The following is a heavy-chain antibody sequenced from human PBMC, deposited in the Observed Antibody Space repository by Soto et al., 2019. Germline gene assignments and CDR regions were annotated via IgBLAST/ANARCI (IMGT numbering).Heavy chain of an antibody. D-gene: IGHD3-22*01. J-gene: IGHJ4*02. Sequence: GGSLRLSCGASGFTFSTYSMNWVRQAPGKGLEWVSYISSSSSTIYYVDSVKGRFTISRDNAKNSLYLQMNSLRDEDTALYYCASGYYYDSSGYPIPIPAGVFDYWGQGTLVTVSS. V-gene: IGHV3-48*02. CDR1: GFTFSTYS. CDR2: ISSSSSTI. CDR3: ASGYYYDSSGYPIPIPAGVFDY.